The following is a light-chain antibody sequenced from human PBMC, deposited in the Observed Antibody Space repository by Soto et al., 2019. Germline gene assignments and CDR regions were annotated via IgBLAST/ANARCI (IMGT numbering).Light chain of an antibody. CDR2: GAS. V-gene: IGKV3-15*01. CDR1: QSVSSK. J-gene: IGKJ5*01. CDR3: QQYNNWLIT. Sequence: EIVMTHSPATLSVSPCERATLSFRASQSVSSKVAWYQQKPGQAPRLLIYGASTRATGIPARFSGSGSGTEFTLTISSLQSEDFAVYYCQQYNNWLITFGQGTRLEI.